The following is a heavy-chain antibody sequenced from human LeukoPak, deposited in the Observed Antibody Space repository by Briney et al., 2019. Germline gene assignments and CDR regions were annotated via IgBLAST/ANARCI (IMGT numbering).Heavy chain of an antibody. CDR2: IYYSGST. D-gene: IGHD4-23*01. Sequence: SETLSLTCTVSGGSISSSSYYWGWIRQPPGKGLEWIGSIYYSGSTNYNPSLKSRVTISVDTSKNQFSLKLSSVTAADTAVYYCARVSMTTVVTLDYWGQGTLVTVSS. J-gene: IGHJ4*02. V-gene: IGHV4-39*07. CDR1: GGSISSSSYY. CDR3: ARVSMTTVVTLDY.